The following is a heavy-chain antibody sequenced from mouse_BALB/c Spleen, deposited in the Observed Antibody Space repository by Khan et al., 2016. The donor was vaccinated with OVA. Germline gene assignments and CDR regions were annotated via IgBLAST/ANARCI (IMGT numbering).Heavy chain of an antibody. Sequence: VELVESGPELVKPGASVKMSCTASGYTFTYYDITWVKQRTGQGLAWIGEIYPGSDNAYYNERFKGKATLTADKSSNTTHMKLSSLTSEDSAVFVDTRGDCYNVYFNYWGQGTTLTVSS. CDR1: GYTFTYYD. D-gene: IGHD2-3*01. J-gene: IGHJ2*01. V-gene: IGHV1-81*01. CDR2: IYPGSDNA. CDR3: TRGDCYNVYFNY.